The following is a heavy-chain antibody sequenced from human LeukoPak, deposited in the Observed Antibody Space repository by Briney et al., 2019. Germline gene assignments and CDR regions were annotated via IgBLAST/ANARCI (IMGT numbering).Heavy chain of an antibody. CDR2: ISHDGSNK. D-gene: IGHD3-22*01. J-gene: IGHJ4*02. V-gene: IGHV3-30*05. CDR3: AKDASGYYSEYYFDF. CDR1: GFTFSSYG. Sequence: GGSLRLSCAASGFTFSSYGMHWVRQAPGKGLEWVAVISHDGSNKYYADSVKGRFTISRDYSKNTLYLQMNSLRAEGTAVYYWAKDASGYYSEYYFDFWGQGNLVTVSS.